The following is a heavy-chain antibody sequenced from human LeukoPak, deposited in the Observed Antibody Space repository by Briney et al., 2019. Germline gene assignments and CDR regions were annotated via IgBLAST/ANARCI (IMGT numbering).Heavy chain of an antibody. Sequence: GGSLRLSCAASGFTFSSYAMSWVRQAPGKGLEGVSAISGSGGSTYYADSVKGRFTISRDNSKNTLYLQMNSLRAEDTAVYYCAKADVYCSSASCYSGWFDPWGQGTLVTVSS. CDR1: GFTFSSYA. CDR2: ISGSGGST. J-gene: IGHJ5*02. V-gene: IGHV3-23*01. CDR3: AKADVYCSSASCYSGWFDP. D-gene: IGHD2-2*01.